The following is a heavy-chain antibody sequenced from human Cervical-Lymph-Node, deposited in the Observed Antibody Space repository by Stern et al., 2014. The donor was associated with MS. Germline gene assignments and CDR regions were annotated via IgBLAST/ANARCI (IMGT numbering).Heavy chain of an antibody. J-gene: IGHJ4*02. V-gene: IGHV4-59*01. CDR1: GGSISSFF. Sequence: QVQLQESGPGLVKPSETLTLTCTVSGGSISSFFWTWIRQSPGKGLEWIGHVYYSGSTNYNPSLKSRVTISVDTSKNQFSLKLSSVTAADTAVYFCARGDHFASGQLDNWGQGTLVSVSS. CDR3: ARGDHFASGQLDN. D-gene: IGHD3-10*01. CDR2: VYYSGST.